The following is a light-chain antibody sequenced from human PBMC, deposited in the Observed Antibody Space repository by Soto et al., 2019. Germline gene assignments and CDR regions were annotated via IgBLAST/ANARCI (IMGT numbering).Light chain of an antibody. V-gene: IGKV1-39*01. CDR1: QTISKS. CDR2: GAS. CDR3: LKSYSVPFT. Sequence: DIQMTQSPSSLSASVGDTISITCRSFQTISKSLNWYQLRSGKAPKLLIFGASNLHNGVPPSFIGRGSGPHLTLTITAPQAEDAATYYWLKSYSVPFTFGEGNKVDI. J-gene: IGKJ4*01.